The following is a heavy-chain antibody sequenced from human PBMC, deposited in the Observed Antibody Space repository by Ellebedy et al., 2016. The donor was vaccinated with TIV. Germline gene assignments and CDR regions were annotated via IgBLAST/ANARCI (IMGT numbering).Heavy chain of an antibody. V-gene: IGHV3-7*03. CDR2: IKQDGSEK. CDR1: GFPFRSYW. Sequence: GESLKISXAASGFPFRSYWMSWVRQAPGKGLEWVANIKQDGSEKYYVDSVKGRVTISRDNAKESLYLQMNSLRAEDTAVYYCAREQYYYDSRPPEPPFQRWGQGTLVTASS. J-gene: IGHJ1*01. CDR3: AREQYYYDSRPPEPPFQR. D-gene: IGHD3-22*01.